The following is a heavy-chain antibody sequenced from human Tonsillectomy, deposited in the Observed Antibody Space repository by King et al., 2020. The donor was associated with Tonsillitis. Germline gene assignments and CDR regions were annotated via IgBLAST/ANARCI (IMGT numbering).Heavy chain of an antibody. V-gene: IGHV1-2*02. J-gene: IGHJ4*02. D-gene: IGHD3-22*01. CDR1: GYSFSDYY. CDR2: VNPDSGGT. CDR3: ARSHVVVTLDV. Sequence: QLVQSGAEVKNPGASVKVSCKASGYSFSDYYIHWVRQAPGQGLEWVGWVNPDSGGTRYAEKFQGRVTMTRDTSIKTASMELSRLRSDDTAVYYCARSHVVVTLDVWGQGTLVTVSS.